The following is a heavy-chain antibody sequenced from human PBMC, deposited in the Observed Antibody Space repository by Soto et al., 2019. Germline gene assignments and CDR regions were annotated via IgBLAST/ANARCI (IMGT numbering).Heavy chain of an antibody. D-gene: IGHD3-3*01. V-gene: IGHV1-18*04. Sequence: XSVKVSCEASGYTFTSSGISWVRQAPGQGLEWMGWISAYNGNTNYSQKLQGRVTMTTDTSTSTAYMELRSLRSDDTAVYYCARDFNSRITIFGVVYNWFDPWGQGTLVTVSS. J-gene: IGHJ5*02. CDR2: ISAYNGNT. CDR1: GYTFTSSG. CDR3: ARDFNSRITIFGVVYNWFDP.